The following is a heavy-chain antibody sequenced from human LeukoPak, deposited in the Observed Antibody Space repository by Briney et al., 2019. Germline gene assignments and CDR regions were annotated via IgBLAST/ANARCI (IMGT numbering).Heavy chain of an antibody. Sequence: SETLSLTCTVSGGSISSYYWSWIRQAPGKGLEWIGYIYYSGSTNYNPSLTSRVTTSVETSKNQFSLKLSSVTAADTTVYYCAGGINVLDPWGQGTLVSVS. CDR1: GGSISSYY. V-gene: IGHV4-59*01. CDR3: AGGINVLDP. D-gene: IGHD1-14*01. J-gene: IGHJ5*02. CDR2: IYYSGST.